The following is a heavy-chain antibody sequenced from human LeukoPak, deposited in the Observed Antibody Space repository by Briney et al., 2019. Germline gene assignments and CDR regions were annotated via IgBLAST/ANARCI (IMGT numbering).Heavy chain of an antibody. D-gene: IGHD4-17*01. CDR1: RFIFSNYA. CDR3: ARDPSGDYVGAFDF. V-gene: IGHV3-23*01. Sequence: PGGSLRLSCAASRFIFSNYAMTWVRPAPGKGMEGVSSINSGGYASYADSVKGRFTISRDNSKSTLYLQMNSLTVEDTAVYYCARDPSGDYVGAFDFWGQGTMVTVSS. CDR2: INSGGYA. J-gene: IGHJ3*01.